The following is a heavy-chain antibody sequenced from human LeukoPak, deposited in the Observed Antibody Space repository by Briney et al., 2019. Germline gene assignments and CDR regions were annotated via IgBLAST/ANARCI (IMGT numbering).Heavy chain of an antibody. Sequence: PGRSLRLSCAASGFTFSSYGMHWVRQAPGKGLEWVAVISYDGSNKYYADSVKGRFTISRDNSKNTLYLQMNSLRAEDTAVYYCAEDQYGPWGQGTLVTVSS. D-gene: IGHD2-8*01. J-gene: IGHJ5*02. V-gene: IGHV3-30*18. CDR3: AEDQYGP. CDR2: ISYDGSNK. CDR1: GFTFSSYG.